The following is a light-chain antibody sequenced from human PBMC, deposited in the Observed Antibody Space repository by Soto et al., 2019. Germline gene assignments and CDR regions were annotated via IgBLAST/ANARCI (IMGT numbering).Light chain of an antibody. CDR3: NSRASGTTYV. J-gene: IGLJ1*01. V-gene: IGLV2-14*01. CDR2: EVS. Sequence: QSVLTQPASVSGSPGQSITISCIGTSSDVGAYNYVSWYQQLPGKVPKLMIYEVSNRPSGISNRFSGSKSGNTASLTISGLQTEDEADYYCNSRASGTTYVFGTGTKVTVL. CDR1: SSDVGAYNY.